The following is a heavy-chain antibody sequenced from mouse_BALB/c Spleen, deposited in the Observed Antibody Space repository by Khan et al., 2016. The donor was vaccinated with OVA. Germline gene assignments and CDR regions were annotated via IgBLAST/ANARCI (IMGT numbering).Heavy chain of an antibody. V-gene: IGHV2-2*02. J-gene: IGHJ3*01. D-gene: IGHD2-4*01. CDR1: GFSLTDYG. CDR2: IWSGGIT. CDR3: ARNYDNDEGFAY. Sequence: QVQLQQSGPGLAQPSESLSITCTVSGFSLTDYGVHWVRQTPGKGLEWLGMIWSGGITDYNAAFISSLSISKDNSESQVFFKMNSLQANDTAIYYCARNYDNDEGFAYWGQGTLVTVSA.